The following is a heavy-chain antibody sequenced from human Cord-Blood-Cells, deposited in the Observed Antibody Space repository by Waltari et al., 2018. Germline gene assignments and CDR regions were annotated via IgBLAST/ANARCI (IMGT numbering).Heavy chain of an antibody. CDR1: GFTFSSYS. D-gene: IGHD3-3*01. Sequence: EVQLVESGGGLVQPGGSLRLSCAASGFTFSSYSMNWVRQAPGKGLGWVSYISSSSSTIYYADSVKGRFTISRDNAKNSLYLQMNSLRDEDTAVYYCARDLDDQNYDFWSGYYDYYYYYMDVWGKGTTVTVSS. J-gene: IGHJ6*03. CDR3: ARDLDDQNYDFWSGYYDYYYYYMDV. V-gene: IGHV3-48*02. CDR2: ISSSSSTI.